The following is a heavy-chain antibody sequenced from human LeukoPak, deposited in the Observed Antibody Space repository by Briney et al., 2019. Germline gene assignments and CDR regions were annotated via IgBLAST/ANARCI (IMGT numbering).Heavy chain of an antibody. CDR1: GFTFSSYE. V-gene: IGHV3-48*03. D-gene: IGHD4-17*01. CDR2: ISSSASTI. Sequence: GGSLRLSCAASGFTFSSYEMNWVRQAAGKGLEWVSYISSSASTINYAGFVKGRFTISRDNAKNSLYLQMNGLRAEDTAVYYCARDLYGDHWYFDLWGRGTLVTVSS. J-gene: IGHJ2*01. CDR3: ARDLYGDHWYFDL.